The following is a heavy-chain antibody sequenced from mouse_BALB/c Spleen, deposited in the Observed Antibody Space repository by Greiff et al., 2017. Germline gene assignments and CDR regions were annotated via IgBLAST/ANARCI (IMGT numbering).Heavy chain of an antibody. Sequence: QVQLKESGPGILKPSQTLSLTCSFSGFSLSTSGMGVGWIRQPSGKGLEWLAHIWWDDDKYYNPSLKSQLTISKDTSRNQVFLKITSVDTADTATYYCARRAFDYRYDEGKSYAMDYWGQGTSVTVSS. V-gene: IGHV8-8*01. J-gene: IGHJ4*01. CDR3: ARRAFDYRYDEGKSYAMDY. D-gene: IGHD2-14*01. CDR2: IWWDDDK. CDR1: GFSLSTSGMG.